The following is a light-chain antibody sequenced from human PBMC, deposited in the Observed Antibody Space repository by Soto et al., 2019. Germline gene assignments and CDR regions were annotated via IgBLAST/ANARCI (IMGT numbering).Light chain of an antibody. Sequence: IQLTQSPSSLSATVGDRVTITRRASQDISRALAWYQQKPGKAPNLLISPASNLRSGVPSRFSGSGSGTDFTLTINGLQPEDFATYWCQQLYGYPLPVGGGTKVDSK. CDR3: QQLYGYPLP. CDR2: PAS. CDR1: QDISRA. V-gene: IGKV1-9*01. J-gene: IGKJ4*01.